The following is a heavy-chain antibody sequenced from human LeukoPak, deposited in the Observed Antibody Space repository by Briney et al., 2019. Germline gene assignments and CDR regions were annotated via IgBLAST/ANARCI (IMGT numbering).Heavy chain of an antibody. J-gene: IGHJ6*02. Sequence: PGGSLRLSCAASGFTFGSYWMSRVRQAPGKGLEWVANIKQDGSEKYYVDSVKGRFTISRDNAKNSLYLQMNSLRAEDTAVYYCARDTATAYYYYYGMDVWGQGTTVTVSS. CDR2: IKQDGSEK. CDR1: GFTFGSYW. V-gene: IGHV3-7*01. CDR3: ARDTATAYYYYYGMDV. D-gene: IGHD1-26*01.